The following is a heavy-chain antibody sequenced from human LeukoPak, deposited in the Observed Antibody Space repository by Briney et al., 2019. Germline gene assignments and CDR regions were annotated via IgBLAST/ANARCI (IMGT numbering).Heavy chain of an antibody. V-gene: IGHV1-2*02. CDR1: GCTFTGYY. CDR2: SNPNSGGT. CDR3: ARDPWATYSDYDSSY. J-gene: IGHJ4*02. Sequence: GASVKVFCKASGCTFTGYYMHWVRQAPGRGLEWMGWSNPNSGGTKYAQKFQGRVTMTRDTSISTTYMELSRLRSDDTAVYYCARDPWATYSDYDSSYWGRGTLVTVSS. D-gene: IGHD5-12*01.